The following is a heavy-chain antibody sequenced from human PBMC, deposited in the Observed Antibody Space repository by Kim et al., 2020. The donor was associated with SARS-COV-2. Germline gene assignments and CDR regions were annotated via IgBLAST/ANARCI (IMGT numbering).Heavy chain of an antibody. V-gene: IGHV3-21*01. Sequence: YYADSVKGRFTISRDNAKNSLYLQMNSLRAEDTAVYYCARVGRGSYYVVYWGQGTLVTVSS. CDR3: ARVGRGSYYVVY. D-gene: IGHD1-26*01. J-gene: IGHJ4*02.